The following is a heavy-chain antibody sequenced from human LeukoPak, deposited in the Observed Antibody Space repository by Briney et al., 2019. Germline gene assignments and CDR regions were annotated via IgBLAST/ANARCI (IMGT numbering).Heavy chain of an antibody. CDR1: GFTFSSYA. D-gene: IGHD2-15*01. Sequence: GGSLRLSCAASGFTFSSYAMHWVRQAPGKGLEWVAVISYDGSNKYYADSVKGRFTISRDNSKNTLYLQMNSLRAEDTAVYYCARDGVAYGMDVWGQGTTVTVSS. J-gene: IGHJ6*02. CDR2: ISYDGSNK. V-gene: IGHV3-30-3*01. CDR3: ARDGVAYGMDV.